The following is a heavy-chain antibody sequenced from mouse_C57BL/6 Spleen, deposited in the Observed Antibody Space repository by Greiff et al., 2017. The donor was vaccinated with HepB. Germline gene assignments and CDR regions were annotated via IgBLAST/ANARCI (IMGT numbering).Heavy chain of an antibody. V-gene: IGHV7-3*01. D-gene: IGHD1-1*01. CDR2: IRNKANGYTT. Sequence: EVQLVESGGGLVQPGGSLSLSCAASGFTFTDYYMSWVRQPPGKALEWLGFIRNKANGYTTEYSASVKGRFTISRDNSPSILYLQMNALRAEDSATYYCARFSTVVASPAMDYWGQGTSVTVSS. J-gene: IGHJ4*01. CDR3: ARFSTVVASPAMDY. CDR1: GFTFTDYY.